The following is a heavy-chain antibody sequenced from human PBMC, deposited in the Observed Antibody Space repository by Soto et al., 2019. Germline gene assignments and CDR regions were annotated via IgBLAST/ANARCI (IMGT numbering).Heavy chain of an antibody. D-gene: IGHD3-3*01. V-gene: IGHV1-2*02. CDR2: INPNSGGT. CDR3: ARLRFLESQNYYYGMDV. CDR1: GYTFTGYY. Sequence: ASVEVSCKXSGYTFTGYYMHWVRQAPGQGLEWMGWINPNSGGTNYAQKFQGRVTMTRDTSISTAYMELSRLRSDDTAVYYCARLRFLESQNYYYGMDVWGQGTTVTVSS. J-gene: IGHJ6*02.